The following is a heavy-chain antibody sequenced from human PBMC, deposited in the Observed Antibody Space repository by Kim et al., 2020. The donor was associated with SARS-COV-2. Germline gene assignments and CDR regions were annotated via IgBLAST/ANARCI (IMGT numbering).Heavy chain of an antibody. CDR3: ARDEITTPNYDFYY. J-gene: IGHJ4*02. V-gene: IGHV1-46*01. Sequence: ASVKVSCKASGYTFTHYYIHWVRQAPGQGLEWMGLINPSDAYTEYAQKLQGRISFTRDTSTSTVYMDLSSLRSEDTAFYYCARDEITTPNYDFYYWGQGT. CDR1: GYTFTHYY. CDR2: INPSDAYT. D-gene: IGHD3-16*01.